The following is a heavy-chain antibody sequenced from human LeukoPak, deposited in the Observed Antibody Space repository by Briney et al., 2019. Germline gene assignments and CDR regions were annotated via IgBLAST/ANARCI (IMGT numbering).Heavy chain of an antibody. V-gene: IGHV3-43D*03. Sequence: PGGSLRLSCAASGFTFDDYAMHWVRQAPGKGLEWVSLISWDGGSTYYADSVKGRFTISRDNSKNSLYLQMNSLRAEDTALYYCANVGRSGYYHYYRDGWGKGTTVTVSS. CDR2: ISWDGGST. J-gene: IGHJ6*03. CDR3: ANVGRSGYYHYYRDG. CDR1: GFTFDDYA.